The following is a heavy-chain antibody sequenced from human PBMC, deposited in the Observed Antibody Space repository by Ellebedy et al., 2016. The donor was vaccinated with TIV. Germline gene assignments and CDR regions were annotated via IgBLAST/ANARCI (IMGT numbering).Heavy chain of an antibody. J-gene: IGHJ6*02. CDR2: IHYTGST. Sequence: SETLSLXCSVSDGSVSNRGYYWAWLRQPPGKGLEWIGHIHYTGSTDYNPSLKSRFTISVDTSKNHFSLKVTSVTAADTAVYFCAGGTHYYYGWDVWGQGTTVIVS. CDR3: AGGTHYYYGWDV. V-gene: IGHV4-61*03. CDR1: DGSVSNRGYY.